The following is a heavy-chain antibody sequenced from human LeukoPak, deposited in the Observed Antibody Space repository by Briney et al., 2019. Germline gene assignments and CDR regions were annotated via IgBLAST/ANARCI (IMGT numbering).Heavy chain of an antibody. CDR1: DYSISSDYY. CDR2: IYLRGST. CDR3: ARDLRPSEVYFDS. J-gene: IGHJ4*02. Sequence: SETLSLTCTVSDYSISSDYYWGWIRQPPGKGLEWIGTIYLRGSTYYNPSLKSRVTISVDTSKNQFSLKLSSVTAADTAVYYCARDLRPSEVYFDSWGQGTLVTVSS. D-gene: IGHD3-3*01. V-gene: IGHV4-38-2*02.